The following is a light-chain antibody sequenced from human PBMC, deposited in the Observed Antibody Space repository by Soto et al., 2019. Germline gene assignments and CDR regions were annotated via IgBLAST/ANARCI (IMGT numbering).Light chain of an antibody. V-gene: IGLV2-14*01. Sequence: QSVLTQPASVSGSPRQSITISCTGASSDVGGYTYVSWYQQHPGKAPKLIIYEVNNRPSGVSHRFSGSKSGNTASLTISGLQAEDEADYYCSSYTSSHTYVFGTGTKVTVL. CDR1: SSDVGGYTY. CDR3: SSYTSSHTYV. J-gene: IGLJ1*01. CDR2: EVN.